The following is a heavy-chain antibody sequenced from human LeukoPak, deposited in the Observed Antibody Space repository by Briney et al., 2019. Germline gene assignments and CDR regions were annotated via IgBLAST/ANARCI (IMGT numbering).Heavy chain of an antibody. CDR2: ISAYNGNT. V-gene: IGHV1-18*04. CDR3: ARDTLLSVVVVPAANVYFDY. Sequence: ASVKVSCKASGYTFTSYGISWVRQAPGPGLEWMGWISAYNGNTNYAQKLQGRVTMTTDTSTSTAYMELRSLRSDDTAVYYCARDTLLSVVVVPAANVYFDYWGQGTLVTVSS. CDR1: GYTFTSYG. D-gene: IGHD2-2*01. J-gene: IGHJ4*02.